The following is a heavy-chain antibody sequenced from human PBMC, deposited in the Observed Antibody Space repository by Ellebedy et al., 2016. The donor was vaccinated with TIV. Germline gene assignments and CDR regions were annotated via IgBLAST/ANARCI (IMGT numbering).Heavy chain of an antibody. V-gene: IGHV1-3*04. CDR3: ATREWQDPMDV. D-gene: IGHD3-3*01. Sequence: DSVKVSCXASGHSFTAYGIHWVRQAPGQSLEWMGWINTGNGNTKYSQKFQGRVTITTDTSASTASMELSSLMSGDTAVYYCATREWQDPMDVWGQGTTVIVSS. CDR1: GHSFTAYG. CDR2: INTGNGNT. J-gene: IGHJ6*02.